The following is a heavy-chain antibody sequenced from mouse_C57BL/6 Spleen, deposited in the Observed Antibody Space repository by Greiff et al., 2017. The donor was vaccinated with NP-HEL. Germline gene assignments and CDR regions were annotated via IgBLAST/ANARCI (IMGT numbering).Heavy chain of an antibody. CDR1: GYTFTSYW. D-gene: IGHD1-1*01. J-gene: IGHJ3*01. Sequence: VQLQQPGAELVMPGASVKLSCKASGYTFTSYWMHWVKQRPGQGLEWIGEIDPSDSYTNYNQKFKGKSTLTVDKSSSTAYMQLSSLTSEDSAVYYCARSLLLRSFAYWGQGTLVTVSA. V-gene: IGHV1-69*01. CDR2: IDPSDSYT. CDR3: ARSLLLRSFAY.